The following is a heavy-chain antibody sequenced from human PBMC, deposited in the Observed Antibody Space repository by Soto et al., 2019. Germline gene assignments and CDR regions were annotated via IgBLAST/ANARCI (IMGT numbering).Heavy chain of an antibody. CDR3: ARVQMATLYFDY. J-gene: IGHJ4*02. D-gene: IGHD5-12*01. V-gene: IGHV4-59*01. Sequence: PSETLSLTCTVSGGSISGYYWSWVRQPPGKGLEWIGYIYYSGTHSYNPSLKSRLTISVDTSKNQFSLELNSVTAADTAVYYCARVQMATLYFDYWGQGTLVTVSS. CDR2: IYYSGTH. CDR1: GGSISGYY.